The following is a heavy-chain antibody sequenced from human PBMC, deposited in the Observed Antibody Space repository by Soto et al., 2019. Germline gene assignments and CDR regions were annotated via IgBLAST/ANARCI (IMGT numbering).Heavy chain of an antibody. CDR3: GRLQLARRHYYYYDMDV. V-gene: IGHV4-59*08. Sequence: SETLSLTCTVSGGSISSYYWSWIRQPPGKGLEWIGYIYYSGSTNYNPSLKSRVTISVDTSKNQFSLKLSSVTAADTAVYYRGRLQLARRHYYYYDMDVWGKGTTVTVTS. CDR2: IYYSGST. J-gene: IGHJ6*04. CDR1: GGSISSYY. D-gene: IGHD6-6*01.